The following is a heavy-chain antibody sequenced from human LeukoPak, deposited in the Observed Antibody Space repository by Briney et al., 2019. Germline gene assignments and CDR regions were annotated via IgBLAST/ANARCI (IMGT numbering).Heavy chain of an antibody. Sequence: GGSLRLSCAASGFTFSSYEMNWVRQAPGKGLEWVSYISSISSTIYYADSVKGRFTISRDNAKNSLYLQMNSLRAEDTAVYYCARESASYSSSWFGTYGAFDIWGQGTMVTVSS. CDR3: ARESASYSSSWFGTYGAFDI. D-gene: IGHD6-13*01. CDR2: ISSISSTI. J-gene: IGHJ3*02. CDR1: GFTFSSYE. V-gene: IGHV3-48*03.